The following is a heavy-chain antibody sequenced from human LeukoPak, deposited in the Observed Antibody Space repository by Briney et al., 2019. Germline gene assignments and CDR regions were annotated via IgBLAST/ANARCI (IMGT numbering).Heavy chain of an antibody. D-gene: IGHD3-3*01. CDR1: GGSISSHY. J-gene: IGHJ4*02. V-gene: IGHV4-59*11. CDR2: IYYSGST. Sequence: SETLSLTCTVSGGSISSHYWSRIRQPPGKGLEWIGYIYYSGSTNYNPSLKSRVTISVDTSKNQFSLKLSSVTAADTAVYYCARATPEITIFGVVIHLYFDYWGQGTLVTVSS. CDR3: ARATPEITIFGVVIHLYFDY.